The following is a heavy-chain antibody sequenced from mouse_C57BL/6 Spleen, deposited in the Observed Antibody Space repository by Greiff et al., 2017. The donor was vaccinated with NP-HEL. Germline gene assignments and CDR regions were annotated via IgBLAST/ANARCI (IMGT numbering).Heavy chain of an antibody. CDR2: IYPGDGNT. Sequence: VQLQQSGPELVKPGASVKISCKASGYAFSSSWMNWVKQRPGKGLEWIGRIYPGDGNTNYNGKFKGKATLTAVKSSSTAYMQISSLSSEDFAVFFDAREAGTKWYFDVWGTGTTVTVSS. D-gene: IGHD4-1*01. J-gene: IGHJ1*03. CDR3: AREAGTKWYFDV. CDR1: GYAFSSSW. V-gene: IGHV1-82*01.